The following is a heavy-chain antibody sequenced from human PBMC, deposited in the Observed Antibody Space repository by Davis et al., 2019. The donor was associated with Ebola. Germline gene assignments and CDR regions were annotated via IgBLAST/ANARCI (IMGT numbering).Heavy chain of an antibody. CDR3: ARKRGAVAGQCDI. V-gene: IGHV4-34*01. J-gene: IGHJ4*02. Sequence: PSETLSLTCAVYGGSFSGYYWSCIRQPPGKGREWIGEINHSGSTNYNPSLKSRVTISVDTSKNQFSLKLSSVTAADTAVYYCARKRGAVAGQCDIWGRGTLVTVSS. D-gene: IGHD6-19*01. CDR2: INHSGST. CDR1: GGSFSGYY.